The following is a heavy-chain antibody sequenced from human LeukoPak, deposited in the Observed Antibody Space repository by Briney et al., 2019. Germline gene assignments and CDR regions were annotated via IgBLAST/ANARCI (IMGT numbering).Heavy chain of an antibody. Sequence: SETLSLTCTVSGGSISGYYWSWIRQPAGKGLEWMGRIYTSGSTNHNPSLRSRVSISVDKSKNQFSLILSSLTAADTAVYYCARGPDYSDSSGYFKYWGQGTLVTVSS. CDR3: ARGPDYSDSSGYFKY. V-gene: IGHV4-4*07. D-gene: IGHD3-22*01. CDR1: GGSISGYY. J-gene: IGHJ4*02. CDR2: IYTSGST.